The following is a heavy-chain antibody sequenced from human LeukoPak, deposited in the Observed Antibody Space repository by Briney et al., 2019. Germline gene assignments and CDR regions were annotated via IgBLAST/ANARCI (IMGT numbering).Heavy chain of an antibody. CDR2: ISSSSSYI. CDR1: GFTFSSYS. CDR3: ARGDSGSYYVYFDY. D-gene: IGHD1-26*01. J-gene: IGHJ4*02. Sequence: PGRSLRLSCAASGFTFSSYSMNWVRQAPGKGLEWVSSISSSSSYIYYADSVKGRFTISRDNAKNSLYLQMNSLRAEDTAVYYCARGDSGSYYVYFDYWGQGTLVTVSS. V-gene: IGHV3-21*01.